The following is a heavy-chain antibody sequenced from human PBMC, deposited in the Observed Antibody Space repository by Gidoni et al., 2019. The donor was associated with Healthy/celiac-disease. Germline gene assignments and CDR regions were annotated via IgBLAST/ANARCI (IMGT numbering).Heavy chain of an antibody. V-gene: IGHV3-23*01. Sequence: EVQLLESGGGLVQPGGSLRLSCAASGFTFSSYAMSWVRQAPGKGLEWVSAISGSAGSTYYADSVKGRFTISRDNSKNTLYLQMNSLRAEDTAVYYCAKDFNGYNYFDGLYFDYWGQGTLVTVSS. CDR3: AKDFNGYNYFDGLYFDY. J-gene: IGHJ4*02. CDR1: GFTFSSYA. CDR2: ISGSAGST. D-gene: IGHD5-12*01.